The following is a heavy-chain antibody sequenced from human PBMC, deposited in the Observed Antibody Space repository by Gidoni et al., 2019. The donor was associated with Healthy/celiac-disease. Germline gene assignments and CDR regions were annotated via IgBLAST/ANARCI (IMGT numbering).Heavy chain of an antibody. CDR3: ARDTLRYFDWLFGGMDV. J-gene: IGHJ6*02. CDR2: IIPIFGTA. CDR1: GGTFSSYA. Sequence: QVQLVQSGAEVKKPGSSVKVSCKASGGTFSSYAISWVRQAPGQGLEWMGGIIPIFGTANYAQKFQGRVTITADESTSTAYMELSSLRSEDTAVYYCARDTLRYFDWLFGGMDVWGQGTTVTVSS. V-gene: IGHV1-69*01. D-gene: IGHD3-9*01.